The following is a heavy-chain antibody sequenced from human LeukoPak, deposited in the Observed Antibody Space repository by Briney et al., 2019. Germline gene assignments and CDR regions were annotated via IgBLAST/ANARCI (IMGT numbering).Heavy chain of an antibody. D-gene: IGHD6-6*01. Sequence: HPGGSLRLSCAASGFTFSSYGMHWVRQAPGKGLEWVAVIWYDGSNKYYADSVKGRFTISRDNSKNTLYLQMNSLRAEDTAVYYCAIASSSGGFDYWAREPWSPSPQ. CDR1: GFTFSSYG. V-gene: IGHV3-33*01. CDR2: IWYDGSNK. CDR3: AIASSSGGFDY. J-gene: IGHJ4*02.